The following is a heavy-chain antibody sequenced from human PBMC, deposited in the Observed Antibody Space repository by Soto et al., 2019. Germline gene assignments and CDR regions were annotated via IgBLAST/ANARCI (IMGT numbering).Heavy chain of an antibody. Sequence: DVQLLESGGHWVQPGGSLRLSCSASGFTLSSYAMSWVRQAPGKGLEWVSSISAGGDMTYNSDSVRGRFTISRDNSNNALFLQMHNLRIEDTALYYCARGDRGGSGSPASYYYSGWDVRGQGATVIVS. CDR2: ISAGGDMT. CDR3: ARGDRGGSGSPASYYYSGWDV. J-gene: IGHJ6*02. V-gene: IGHV3-23*01. D-gene: IGHD3-10*01. CDR1: GFTLSSYA.